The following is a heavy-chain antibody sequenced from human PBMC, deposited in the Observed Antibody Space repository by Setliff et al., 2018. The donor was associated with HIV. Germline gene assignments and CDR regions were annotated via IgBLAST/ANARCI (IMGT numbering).Heavy chain of an antibody. Sequence: SETLSLTCTVSGGSISSGGYYWNWIRQHPGKGLEWIGYIYYSGNTYYNPSLKSRITISLDTSKNQFSLKLSSVTAADTAVYYCARQSGYTRGWDIFGLVAGSFDLWGQGTLVTVSS. CDR1: GGSISSGGYY. J-gene: IGHJ3*01. CDR2: IYYSGNT. D-gene: IGHD3-3*01. CDR3: ARQSGYTRGWDIFGLVAGSFDL. V-gene: IGHV4-31*03.